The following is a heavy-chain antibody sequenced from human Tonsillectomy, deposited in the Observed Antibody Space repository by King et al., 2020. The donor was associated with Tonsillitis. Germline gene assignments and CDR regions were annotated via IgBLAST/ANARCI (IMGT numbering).Heavy chain of an antibody. J-gene: IGHJ4*02. CDR1: GFTFSSSA. CDR2: ISGSGGST. Sequence: VQLVESGGGLVQPGGSLRLSCAASGFTFSSSAMAWVRQAPGKGLEWVSGISGSGGSTYYADSVKGRFTISRDNSKNTMYLQMNILGAGDTARYFCAKVESTAMVYYFDYWGQGTPVTVSS. D-gene: IGHD5-18*01. V-gene: IGHV3-23*04. CDR3: AKVESTAMVYYFDY.